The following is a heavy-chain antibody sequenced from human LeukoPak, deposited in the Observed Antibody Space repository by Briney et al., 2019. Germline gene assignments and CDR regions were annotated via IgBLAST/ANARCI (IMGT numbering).Heavy chain of an antibody. V-gene: IGHV4-39*01. Sequence: SETLSLTCTVSGCSISSSSYYWGWIRPPPGKGLEWIDSIYYSGSTHYTPSLKRRVTISVHTSKNHSSLRLSSVTAADTAVYYCARREVYYYDSSGYYEENRVFDYWGEGTLVTVSS. CDR1: GCSISSSSYY. J-gene: IGHJ4*02. CDR3: ARREVYYYDSSGYYEENRVFDY. D-gene: IGHD3-22*01. CDR2: IYYSGST.